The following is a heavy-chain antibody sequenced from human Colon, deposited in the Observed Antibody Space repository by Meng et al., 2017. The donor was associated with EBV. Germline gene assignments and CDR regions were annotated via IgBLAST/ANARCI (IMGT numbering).Heavy chain of an antibody. Sequence: GTLWEAGPGLVQPSGTLSLTCPVAAGSLSSRTWWSWIRQPPGKGLEWIGEIYHSGSTNYNPSLKSRVTISVDESKNQFSLRLSSVTAADTAVYYCARVGAYCGGDCYHPRWGQGTLVTVS. CDR3: ARVGAYCGGDCYHPR. J-gene: IGHJ4*02. CDR1: AGSLSSRTW. D-gene: IGHD2-21*02. CDR2: IYHSGST. V-gene: IGHV4-4*02.